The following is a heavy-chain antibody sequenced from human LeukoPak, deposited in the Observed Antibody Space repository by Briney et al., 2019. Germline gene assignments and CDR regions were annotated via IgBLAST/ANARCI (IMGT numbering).Heavy chain of an antibody. CDR3: ARDGTYCGGDCYRRYFDL. CDR1: GFTFSSYS. CDR2: ISSSSSYI. J-gene: IGHJ2*01. Sequence: GGSLRLSCAASGFTFSSYSMNWVRKAPGKGLEWVSSISSSSSYIYYADSVKGRFTISRDNAKNSLYLQMNSLRAEDTAVYYCARDGTYCGGDCYRRYFDLWGRGTLVTVSS. D-gene: IGHD2-21*02. V-gene: IGHV3-21*01.